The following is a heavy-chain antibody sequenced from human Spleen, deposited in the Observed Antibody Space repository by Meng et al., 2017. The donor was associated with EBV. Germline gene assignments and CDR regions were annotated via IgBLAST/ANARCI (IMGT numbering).Heavy chain of an antibody. CDR3: VRDHRTLTGSLDP. V-gene: IGHV1-2*05. D-gene: IGHD3-9*01. J-gene: IGHJ5*02. CDR1: GYSFTSYF. CDR2: INPNNGDT. Sequence: QGERVQSGAEVKKPGASVKVSCKASGYSFTSYFMHWVRQSSGQGLEWMGRINPNNGDTNYAQKFLFRVTMTRDTSISTAYMELRGLTSDDTGVYYCVRDHRTLTGSLDPWGQGTLVTVSS.